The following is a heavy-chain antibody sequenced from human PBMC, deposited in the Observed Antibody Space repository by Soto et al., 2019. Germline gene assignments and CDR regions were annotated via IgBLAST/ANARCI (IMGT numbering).Heavy chain of an antibody. CDR3: AASRRYSYAGDYYYGMDV. Sequence: PSETLSLTCTVSGGSISSSSYYWGWIRQPPGKGLEWIGSIYYSGSTYYNPSLKSRVTISVDTSKNQFSLKLSSVTAADTAVYYCAASRRYSYAGDYYYGMDVWGQGTTVTVSS. J-gene: IGHJ6*02. CDR1: GGSISSSSYY. CDR2: IYYSGST. D-gene: IGHD5-18*01. V-gene: IGHV4-39*01.